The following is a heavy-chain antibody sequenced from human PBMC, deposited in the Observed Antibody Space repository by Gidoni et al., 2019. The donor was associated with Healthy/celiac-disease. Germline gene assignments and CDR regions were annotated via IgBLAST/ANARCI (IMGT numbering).Heavy chain of an antibody. V-gene: IGHV4-59*01. CDR2: IYYSAST. Sequence: QVQLQESGPGLVKPSETLSLTCTVSGGPTSSYYWSWIRQPPGKGLEWIGYIYYSASTNYNPSLKSRVTISVDTSKNQFSLKLSSVTAADTAVYYCARGLYYYGSHRFDYWGQGTLVTVSS. J-gene: IGHJ4*02. D-gene: IGHD3-10*01. CDR1: GGPTSSYY. CDR3: ARGLYYYGSHRFDY.